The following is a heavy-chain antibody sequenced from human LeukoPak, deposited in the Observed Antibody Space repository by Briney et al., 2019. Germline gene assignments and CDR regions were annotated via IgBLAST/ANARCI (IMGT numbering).Heavy chain of an antibody. D-gene: IGHD2-2*01. CDR2: IYYSGST. CDR1: GGSISSGDYY. Sequence: PSETLSLTCTVSGGSISSGDYYWRWIRQPPGKGLEWIGYIYYSGSTYYNPSLKSRVTISVDTSKNQFSLKLSSVTAADTAVYYCARADQLLSSRECGALQEWGQGTLVTVSS. CDR3: ARADQLLSSRECGALQE. J-gene: IGHJ4*02. V-gene: IGHV4-30-4*08.